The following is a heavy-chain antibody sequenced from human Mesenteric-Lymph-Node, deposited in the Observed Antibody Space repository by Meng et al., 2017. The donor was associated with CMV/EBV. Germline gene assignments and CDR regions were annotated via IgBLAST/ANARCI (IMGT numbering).Heavy chain of an antibody. J-gene: IGHJ4*02. D-gene: IGHD3-10*01. CDR2: IKQDGSEK. CDR1: GFSFSSYW. CDR3: ARDVTLPDRVQTFDS. V-gene: IGHV3-7*01. Sequence: GESLKISCAASGFSFSSYWMSWVRQAPGKGLEWVANIKQDGSEKFYVDSVRGRFTVSRDNAKNSLYLDMNNLRAEDTGIYYCARDVTLPDRVQTFDSWGQGTLVTVSS.